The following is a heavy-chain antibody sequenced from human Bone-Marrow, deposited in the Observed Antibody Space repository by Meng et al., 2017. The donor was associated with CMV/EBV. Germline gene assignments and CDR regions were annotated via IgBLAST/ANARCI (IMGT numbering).Heavy chain of an antibody. CDR3: ARDRVFTYGSGGARWYFDF. D-gene: IGHD6-19*01. CDR2: INPSEGTS. J-gene: IGHJ2*01. V-gene: IGHV1-46*01. CDR1: TSHY. Sequence: TSHYVNWVRQAPGQGLDWMGIINPSEGTSTYARKFQGRVTMTSDTSTGTVYMELSSLRSEDTAVYYCARDRVFTYGSGGARWYFDFWGRGTLVTVSS.